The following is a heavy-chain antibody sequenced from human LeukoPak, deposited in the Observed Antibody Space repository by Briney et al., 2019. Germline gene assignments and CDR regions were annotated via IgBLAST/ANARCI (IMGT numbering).Heavy chain of an antibody. D-gene: IGHD2-2*03. CDR2: ISSSGGST. J-gene: IGHJ4*02. CDR1: GFTFSSFA. CDR3: AKVDKYYFDY. Sequence: GGSLRLSCAASGFTFSSFAMSWVRPAPGKGLEWVSVISSSGGSTYYADSVKGRFTISRDNSNNTLYLQMNSLRAGDTAVYYCAKVDKYYFDYWGQGTLVTVSS. V-gene: IGHV3-23*01.